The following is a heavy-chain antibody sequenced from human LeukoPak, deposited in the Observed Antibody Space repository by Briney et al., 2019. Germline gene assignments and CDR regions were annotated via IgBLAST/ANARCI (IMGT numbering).Heavy chain of an antibody. Sequence: ASVKVSCKASGYTFTGYYMHWVRQAPGQGLEWMGRINPNSGGTNYAQKFQVRVTMTRDTSISTAYMELSRLRSDDTAVYYCAREAMIVVGAFDIWGQGTMVTVSS. CDR1: GYTFTGYY. CDR2: INPNSGGT. CDR3: AREAMIVVGAFDI. J-gene: IGHJ3*02. D-gene: IGHD3-22*01. V-gene: IGHV1-2*06.